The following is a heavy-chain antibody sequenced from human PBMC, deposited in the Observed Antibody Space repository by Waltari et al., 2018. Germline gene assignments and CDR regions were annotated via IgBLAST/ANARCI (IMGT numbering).Heavy chain of an antibody. D-gene: IGHD5-18*01. J-gene: IGHJ6*03. CDR2: IYPGHADT. CDR3: ARHLNGYSYGFHYYYYMDV. V-gene: IGHV5-51*01. Sequence: EVQLVQSGAEVKKPGESLKISCKGSGYSFTSYWIGWVRQMPGKGLEWMGIIYPGHADTRYSPSFQGQVTISADKSISTAYLQWSSLKASDTAMYYCARHLNGYSYGFHYYYYMDVWGKGTTVTVSS. CDR1: GYSFTSYW.